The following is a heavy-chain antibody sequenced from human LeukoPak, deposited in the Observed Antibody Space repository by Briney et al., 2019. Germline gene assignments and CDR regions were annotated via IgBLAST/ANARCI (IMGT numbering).Heavy chain of an antibody. V-gene: IGHV3-21*01. CDR3: ASDLGCSSTSCYSIYRGY. CDR1: GFTFSSYS. D-gene: IGHD2-2*01. J-gene: IGHJ4*02. CDR2: ISSSSSYI. Sequence: GGSLRLSCAASGFTFSSYSMNWVRQAPGKGLEWVSSISSSSSYIYYADSVKGRFTISRDNAKNSLYLQMNSLRAEDTAVYYCASDLGCSSTSCYSIYRGYWGQGTLVTVSS.